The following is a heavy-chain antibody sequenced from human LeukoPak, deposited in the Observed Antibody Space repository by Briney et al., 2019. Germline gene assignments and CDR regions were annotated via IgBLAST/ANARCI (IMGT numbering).Heavy chain of an antibody. V-gene: IGHV3-53*01. CDR2: IYSGGST. Sequence: GRSLRLSCAASGFTFSSYGMHWVRQAPGKGLEWVSVIYSGGSTYYADSVRGRFTISRDNSKNTLYLQMNSLRAEDTAVYYCARGIAAAGGIDYWGQGTLVTVSS. CDR3: ARGIAAAGGIDY. J-gene: IGHJ4*02. D-gene: IGHD6-13*01. CDR1: GFTFSSYG.